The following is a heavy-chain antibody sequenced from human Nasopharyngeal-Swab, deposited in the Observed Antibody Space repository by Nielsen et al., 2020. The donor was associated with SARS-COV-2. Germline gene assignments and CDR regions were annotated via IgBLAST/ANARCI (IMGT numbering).Heavy chain of an antibody. V-gene: IGHV3-48*03. D-gene: IGHD3-22*01. CDR1: GFTISNYG. CDR3: RGWLATFDI. Sequence: GESLKISCAASGFTISNYGMNWVRQAPGKGLEWVSHMSSSGGTIYYADSVKGRFTISRANAKNSIYLQMNSLRAEDTAVYYCRGWLATFDIWGQGTLVTVSS. CDR2: MSSSGGTI. J-gene: IGHJ3*02.